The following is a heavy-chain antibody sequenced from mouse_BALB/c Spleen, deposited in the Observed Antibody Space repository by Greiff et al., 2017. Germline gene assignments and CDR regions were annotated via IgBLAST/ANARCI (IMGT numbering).Heavy chain of an antibody. J-gene: IGHJ3*01. V-gene: IGHV14-1*02. CDR2: IDPENGNT. D-gene: IGHD2-3*01. Sequence: VQLQQPGAELVKPGASVKLSCKASGYTFTSYWMHWVKQRPEQGLEWIGWIDPENGNTIYDPKFQGKASITADTSSNTAYLQLSSLTSEDTAVYYCALYDGYAYWGQGTLVTVSA. CDR1: GYTFTSYW. CDR3: ALYDGYAY.